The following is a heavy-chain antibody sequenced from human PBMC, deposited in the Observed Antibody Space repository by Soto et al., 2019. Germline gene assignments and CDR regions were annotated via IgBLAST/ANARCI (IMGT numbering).Heavy chain of an antibody. J-gene: IGHJ6*02. CDR3: ARDRVVVVAATLFYYYYGMDV. Sequence: SETLSLTCTVSGGSISSYYWSGIRQPAGKGLEWIGRIYTSGSTNYNPSLKSRVTMSVDTSKNQFSLKLSSVTAADTAVYYCARDRVVVVAATLFYYYYGMDVWGQGTTVSVSS. CDR2: IYTSGST. V-gene: IGHV4-4*07. D-gene: IGHD2-15*01. CDR1: GGSISSYY.